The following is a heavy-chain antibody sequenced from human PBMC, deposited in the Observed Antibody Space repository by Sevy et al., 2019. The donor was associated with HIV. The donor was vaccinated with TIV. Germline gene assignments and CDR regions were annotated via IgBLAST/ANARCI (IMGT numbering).Heavy chain of an antibody. D-gene: IGHD3-10*01. J-gene: IGHJ4*02. CDR3: ARGLDYYGSGGIY. Sequence: GGSLRLSCAASGFTFSSYAMHWVRQAPGKGLEWVAVISYDGSNKYYADSVKGRFTISRDNAKNTLYLQMNSQRAEDTAVYYCARGLDYYGSGGIYWGQGTLVTVSS. V-gene: IGHV3-30-3*01. CDR1: GFTFSSYA. CDR2: ISYDGSNK.